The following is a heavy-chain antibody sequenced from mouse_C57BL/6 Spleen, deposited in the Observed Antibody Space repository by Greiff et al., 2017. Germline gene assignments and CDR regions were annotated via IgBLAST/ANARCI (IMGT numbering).Heavy chain of an antibody. CDR1: GFNIKDDY. CDR3: TSSFYYFGSSPWFAY. J-gene: IGHJ3*01. V-gene: IGHV14-4*01. D-gene: IGHD1-1*01. CDR2: IDPENGDT. Sequence: EVQLQQSGAELVRPGASVKLSCTASGFNIKDDYMHWVKQRPEQGLEWIGWIDPENGDTEYASKFQGKATITADTSSNTAYLQFSSLTSEDTAVYYCTSSFYYFGSSPWFAYWGQGTLVTVSA.